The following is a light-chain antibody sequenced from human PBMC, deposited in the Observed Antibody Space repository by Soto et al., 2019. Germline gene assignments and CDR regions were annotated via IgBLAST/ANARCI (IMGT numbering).Light chain of an antibody. V-gene: IGKV1-5*03. J-gene: IGKJ1*01. CDR2: QAS. CDR1: QSIRTW. CDR3: QQYSTYLWT. Sequence: DIQMTQSPSTLSASVGDGVTMTCRASQSIRTWLAWYQQKPGKAPRLLMYQASRLKSGVTSRFSGSGSETDFTLTSTSLQPDDTATYVCQQYSTYLWTVGQGTKVDVK.